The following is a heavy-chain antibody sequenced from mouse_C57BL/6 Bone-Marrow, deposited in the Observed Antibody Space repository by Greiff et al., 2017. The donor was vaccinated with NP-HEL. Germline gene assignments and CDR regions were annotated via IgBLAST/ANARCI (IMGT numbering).Heavy chain of an antibody. Sequence: VQLQQSGAELVRPGASVKLSCTASGFNFKDDYMHWVKQRPEQGLEWIGWIDPENGDTEYASKFQGKATITADTSSNTAYLQLSSLTSEDAAVYYCTHYYGSNLYAMDDWGQGTSVTVSS. CDR2: IDPENGDT. CDR1: GFNFKDDY. V-gene: IGHV14-4*01. D-gene: IGHD1-1*01. CDR3: THYYGSNLYAMDD. J-gene: IGHJ4*01.